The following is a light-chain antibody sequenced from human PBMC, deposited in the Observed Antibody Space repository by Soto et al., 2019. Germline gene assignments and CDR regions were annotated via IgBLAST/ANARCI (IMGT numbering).Light chain of an antibody. V-gene: IGKV1-5*03. Sequence: DIQMTQSPSTLSASVGDRVTITCRASQSISSWLAWYQQKPGKAPKLLIYKASNLESGVPSRFSGSGSGTEFTLTISSLQPDDFAIYYCQQYDTYTTFGQGTKVGIK. CDR3: QQYDTYTT. CDR1: QSISSW. CDR2: KAS. J-gene: IGKJ1*01.